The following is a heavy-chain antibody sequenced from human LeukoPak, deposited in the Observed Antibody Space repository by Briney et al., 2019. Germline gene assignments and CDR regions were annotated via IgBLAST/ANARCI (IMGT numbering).Heavy chain of an antibody. CDR1: GGSISSYY. CDR2: IYYSGST. Sequence: SETLSLTCTVSGGSISSYYWSWIRQPPGKGLEWIGYIYYSGSTNYNPSLKSRVTISVDTSKNQFSLKLSSVTAADTAVYYCARQDTAEISWFDPWGQGTLVTVSS. V-gene: IGHV4-59*08. D-gene: IGHD5-18*01. CDR3: ARQDTAEISWFDP. J-gene: IGHJ5*02.